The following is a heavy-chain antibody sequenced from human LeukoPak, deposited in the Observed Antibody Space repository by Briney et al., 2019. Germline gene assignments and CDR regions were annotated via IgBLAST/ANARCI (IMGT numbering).Heavy chain of an antibody. CDR3: ARATPPYPTFGGVIGTDIYGMDV. D-gene: IGHD3-16*02. CDR1: VGSISVYN. CDR2: IYYNGDT. V-gene: IGHV4-59*01. J-gene: IGHJ6*02. Sequence: PSGTLSLTCTVSVGSISVYNWSWIPQPPGKRLEWIGDIYYNGDTNYNPSLKRRDTISIDTSKKQFSLKLCSLTAADTGVYYCARATPPYPTFGGVIGTDIYGMDVWGQGTTVTVSS.